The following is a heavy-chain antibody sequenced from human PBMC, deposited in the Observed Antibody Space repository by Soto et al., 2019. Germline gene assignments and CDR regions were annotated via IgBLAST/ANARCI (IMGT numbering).Heavy chain of an antibody. Sequence: GSLRLSCAASGFTFSSYAMNWVRQAPGKGLEWVSVISGSGDSTYYADSVKGRFTISRDNSKNSLYLQMNSLRAEDTAVYYCARVDRSAKSWGQGTLVTVSS. J-gene: IGHJ5*02. CDR1: GFTFSSYA. CDR3: ARVDRSAKS. V-gene: IGHV3-23*01. D-gene: IGHD2-2*03. CDR2: ISGSGDST.